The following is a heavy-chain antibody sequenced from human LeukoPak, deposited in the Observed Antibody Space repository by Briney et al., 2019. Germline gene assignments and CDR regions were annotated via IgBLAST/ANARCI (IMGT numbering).Heavy chain of an antibody. CDR3: AKEGSGWYYLDY. CDR1: GFRFSSYD. Sequence: GGSLRLSCAASGFRFSSYDIHWVRQAPGKGLEWVTFIESDGTKEYYADSVKGRFTISRDNSKNTVYVQMNTLRAEDTAVYYCAKEGSGWYYLDYWGQGTVVTVAS. V-gene: IGHV3-30*02. J-gene: IGHJ4*02. CDR2: IESDGTKE. D-gene: IGHD6-19*01.